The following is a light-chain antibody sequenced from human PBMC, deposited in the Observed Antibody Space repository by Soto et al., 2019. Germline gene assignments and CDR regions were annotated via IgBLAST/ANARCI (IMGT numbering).Light chain of an antibody. CDR1: SSDVGGYNY. Sequence: QSALTQPPSASGSLGQSATISCTGTSSDVGGYNYVSWYQQHPGKAPKVLVYEVSNRPSGVSNRFSGSKSGNTASLTISGLQAEDEADYYCSSYTSSSPYVFGTGTKVTVL. CDR2: EVS. V-gene: IGLV2-14*01. J-gene: IGLJ1*01. CDR3: SSYTSSSPYV.